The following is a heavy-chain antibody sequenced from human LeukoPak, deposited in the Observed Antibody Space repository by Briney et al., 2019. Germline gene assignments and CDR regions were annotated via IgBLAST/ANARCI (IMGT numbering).Heavy chain of an antibody. V-gene: IGHV3-30*02. J-gene: IGHJ4*02. CDR2: IRYDGSNK. CDR1: GFTFSSYG. Sequence: PGGALRLSCAASGFTFSSYGMHWVRQAPGKGLEWVAFIRYDGSNKYYADSVKGRFTISRDNSKNTLYLQMNSLRAEDTAVYYCAKEQNIVGATVAFDYWGQGTLVTVSS. D-gene: IGHD1-26*01. CDR3: AKEQNIVGATVAFDY.